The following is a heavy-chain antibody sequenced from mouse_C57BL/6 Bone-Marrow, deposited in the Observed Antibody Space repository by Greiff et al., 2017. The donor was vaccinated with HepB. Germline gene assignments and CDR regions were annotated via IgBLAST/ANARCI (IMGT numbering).Heavy chain of an antibody. D-gene: IGHD1-1*01. Sequence: QVQLQQSGPELVKPGASVKISCKASGYAFSSSWMNWVKQRPGKGLEWIGRIYPGDGDTNYNGKFKGKATLTADKSSSTAYMQLSSLTSEDSAVYFCERRDRVITTVVATDFDYWGQGTTLTVSS. V-gene: IGHV1-82*01. CDR3: ERRDRVITTVVATDFDY. CDR2: IYPGDGDT. CDR1: GYAFSSSW. J-gene: IGHJ2*01.